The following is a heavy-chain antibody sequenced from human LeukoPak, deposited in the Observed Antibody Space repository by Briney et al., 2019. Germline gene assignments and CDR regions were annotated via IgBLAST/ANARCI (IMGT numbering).Heavy chain of an antibody. CDR3: ARVSWFPGTSYYFMDV. CDR1: GGSISSYY. J-gene: IGHJ6*03. V-gene: IGHV4-59*01. CDR2: IHYSGTT. Sequence: SETLSLTCTVSGGSISSYYWSWIRQPPGKGLEWIGYIHYSGTTNYNPSLKSRVTISVDTSKNQFSLKLNSVTAADTAVYYCARVSWFPGTSYYFMDVWGKGTTVTISS. D-gene: IGHD1-1*01.